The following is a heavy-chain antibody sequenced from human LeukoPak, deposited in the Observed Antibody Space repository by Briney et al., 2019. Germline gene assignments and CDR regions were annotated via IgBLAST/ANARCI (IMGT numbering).Heavy chain of an antibody. CDR1: GFTFSSHA. CDR2: VSGGGGST. D-gene: IGHD3-22*01. J-gene: IGHJ4*02. Sequence: GGSLRLSCAASGFTFSSHAMNWVRQAPGKGLEWVSAVSGGGGSTYYADSVKGRFTISRDNAKNTLYLQMNSLRAEDTAVYYCAREMTYSYDSSGSLFFDYWGQGTLVTVSS. CDR3: AREMTYSYDSSGSLFFDY. V-gene: IGHV3-23*01.